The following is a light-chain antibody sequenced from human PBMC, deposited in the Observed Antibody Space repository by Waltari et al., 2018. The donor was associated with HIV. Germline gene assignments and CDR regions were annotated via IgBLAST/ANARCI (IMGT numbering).Light chain of an antibody. CDR1: SSDVGNYNR. CDR3: SSYTSSNTFGV. CDR2: EVS. J-gene: IGLJ2*01. V-gene: IGLV2-18*02. Sequence: QSALTQPPSVSGSPGQSVTISCTGTSSDVGNYNRVSWYQQPPGSAPQLMVYEVSNRRPGVPRRFSGSKSGDTASLTISGLQAEDEADYYCSSYTSSNTFGVFGGGTKLTVL.